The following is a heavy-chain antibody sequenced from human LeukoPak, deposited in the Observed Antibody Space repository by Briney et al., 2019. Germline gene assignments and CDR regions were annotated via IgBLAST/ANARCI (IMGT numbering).Heavy chain of an antibody. Sequence: PSETLSLTCTVSGGSISSSSCYWGWIRQPPGKGLEWIGSIYYSGSTYYNPSLKSRVTISVDTSKNQFSLKLSSVTAADTAVYYCARVGPWEPQYFDYWGQGTLVTVSS. D-gene: IGHD1-26*01. CDR3: ARVGPWEPQYFDY. CDR1: GGSISSSSCY. J-gene: IGHJ4*02. V-gene: IGHV4-39*07. CDR2: IYYSGST.